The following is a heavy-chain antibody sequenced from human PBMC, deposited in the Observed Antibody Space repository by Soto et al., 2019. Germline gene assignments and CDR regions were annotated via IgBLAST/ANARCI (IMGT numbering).Heavy chain of an antibody. V-gene: IGHV1-18*01. CDR1: GYTFTSYG. Sequence: ASVKVSCKASGYTFTSYGISWVRQAPGQGLEWMGWISAYNGNTNYAQKLQGRVTMTTDTSTSTAYMELRSLRSDDTAVYYCARDQRIAARPNWFDPWGQGTLVTVSS. CDR3: ARDQRIAARPNWFDP. D-gene: IGHD6-6*01. CDR2: ISAYNGNT. J-gene: IGHJ5*02.